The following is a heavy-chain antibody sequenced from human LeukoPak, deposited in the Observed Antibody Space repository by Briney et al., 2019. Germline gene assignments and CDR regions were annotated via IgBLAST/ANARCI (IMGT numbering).Heavy chain of an antibody. CDR3: AKGSDTYYDFWSGATIYYYYMDV. D-gene: IGHD3-3*01. CDR1: GFTFSSYA. J-gene: IGHJ6*03. CDR2: ISGGGGST. Sequence: GGSLRLSCAASGFTFSSYAMSWVRQAPGKGLEWVSAISGGGGSTYYADSVKGRFTISRDNSKNTLYLQMNRLRAEDTAVYYCAKGSDTYYDFWSGATIYYYYMDVWGKGTTVTVSS. V-gene: IGHV3-23*01.